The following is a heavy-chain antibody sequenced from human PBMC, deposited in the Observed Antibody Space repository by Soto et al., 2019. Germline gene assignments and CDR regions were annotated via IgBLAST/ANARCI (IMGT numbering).Heavy chain of an antibody. D-gene: IGHD1-26*01. V-gene: IGHV3-30*18. CDR1: GFTFSCCG. Sequence: QVQLVESGGGVVQPGGSLRLSCAASGFTFSCCGMHWVRQAPGKGLEWVSVISQDGSNGYYADSVTGRFTISRDNSKNTLYLQMNSLRVEDTAVYYCAKVGFSGTYSSDYWGQGTLVTVSS. CDR2: ISQDGSNG. J-gene: IGHJ4*02. CDR3: AKVGFSGTYSSDY.